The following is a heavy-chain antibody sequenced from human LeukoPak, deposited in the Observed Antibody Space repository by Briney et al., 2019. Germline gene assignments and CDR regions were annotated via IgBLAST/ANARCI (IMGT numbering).Heavy chain of an antibody. CDR2: INPNTGGT. Sequence: ASVKVSCKASGYIFTGNYIHWVRQAPGQGLEWMGRINPNTGGTNYAQKFQGRVTMTRDTSISTAYMELSRLRSDDTAVYYCARAHWAAGAFDIWGQGTMVTVSS. CDR1: GYIFTGNY. J-gene: IGHJ3*02. CDR3: ARAHWAAGAFDI. D-gene: IGHD7-27*01. V-gene: IGHV1-2*06.